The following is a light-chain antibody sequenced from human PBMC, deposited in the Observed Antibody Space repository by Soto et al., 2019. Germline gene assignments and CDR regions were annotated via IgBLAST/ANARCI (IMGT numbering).Light chain of an antibody. Sequence: DIQMTQSPSSLSASVGDRVTITCRASQSISSYLNWYQQKPGKAPKLLIYAASSLQSGVPSRFSGGGSGTDFTLTISSLQPEAFATYYCQQSYSTPYTFGHGTKLEIK. V-gene: IGKV1-39*01. CDR1: QSISSY. CDR2: AAS. CDR3: QQSYSTPYT. J-gene: IGKJ2*01.